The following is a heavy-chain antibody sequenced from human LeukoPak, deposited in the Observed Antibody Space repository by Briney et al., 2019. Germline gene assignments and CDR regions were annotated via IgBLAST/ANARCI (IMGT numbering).Heavy chain of an antibody. J-gene: IGHJ5*02. V-gene: IGHV3-74*01. CDR1: GFTFSGDW. CDR2: SKSDGSST. D-gene: IGHD2-2*01. CDR3: AKVKSSCSTSCNGFDP. Sequence: PGGSLRLSCAVSGFTFSGDWMHWVRQAPGKGLVWVSRSKSDGSSTSYADSVKGRFTISRDNSKNTLYLQMNSLRAEDTAVYYCAKVKSSCSTSCNGFDPWGQGTLVTVSS.